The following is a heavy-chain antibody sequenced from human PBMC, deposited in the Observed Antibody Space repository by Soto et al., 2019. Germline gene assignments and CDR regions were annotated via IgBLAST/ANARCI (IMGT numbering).Heavy chain of an antibody. Sequence: GECLNISCTGSGYRFTSYCSGCVRPLHGKGLEWMGIIYPGDSDTRYSPSFQGQVTISADKSISTAYLQWSSLKASDTAMYYCARHPLDSRAFDIWGQGTMVTVSS. CDR1: GYRFTSYC. J-gene: IGHJ3*02. CDR2: IYPGDSDT. D-gene: IGHD1-1*01. CDR3: ARHPLDSRAFDI. V-gene: IGHV5-51*01.